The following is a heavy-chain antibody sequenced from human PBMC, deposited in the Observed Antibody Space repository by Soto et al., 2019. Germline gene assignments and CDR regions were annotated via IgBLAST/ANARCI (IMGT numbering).Heavy chain of an antibody. CDR2: INPNSGGT. V-gene: IGHV1-2*02. D-gene: IGHD1-1*01. CDR3: ARDRGIQYYYGMDV. J-gene: IGHJ6*02. Sequence: ASVKVSCKASGYTFTGYYMHWVRQAPGQGLEWMGWINPNSGGTNYAQKFQGRVTMTRDTSISTAYMELSRLRSDDTAVYYCARDRGIQYYYGMDVWGQGTRVTVSS. CDR1: GYTFTGYY.